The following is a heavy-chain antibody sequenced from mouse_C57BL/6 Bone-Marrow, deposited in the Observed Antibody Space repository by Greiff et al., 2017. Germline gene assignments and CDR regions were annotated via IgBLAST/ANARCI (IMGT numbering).Heavy chain of an antibody. D-gene: IGHD2-3*01. J-gene: IGHJ2*01. CDR1: GYTFTSYG. CDR3: ARSLDGYYDFDY. V-gene: IGHV1-81*01. CDR2: IYPRSGNT. Sequence: VKLQQSGAELARPGASVKLSCKASGYTFTSYGISWVKQRTGQGLEWIGEIYPRSGNTYYNEKFKGKATLTADKSSSTAYMELRSLTSEDSAVYFCARSLDGYYDFDYGGQGTTLTVAS.